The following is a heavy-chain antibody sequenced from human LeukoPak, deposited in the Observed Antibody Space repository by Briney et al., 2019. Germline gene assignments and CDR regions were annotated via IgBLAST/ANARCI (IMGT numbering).Heavy chain of an antibody. CDR1: GYTFTNYG. D-gene: IGHD5-24*01. CDR3: ASGLGWLQSSGAFDI. CDR2: ISAYHTNI. Sequence: ASVTVSCKASGYTFTNYGISWVRQAPGQGLEWMGWISAYHTNINYAQKFQARVTLTTDTSTRTAYMEMRDLRSDDTGVYYCASGLGWLQSSGAFDIWGQGTMVTVSS. V-gene: IGHV1-18*01. J-gene: IGHJ3*02.